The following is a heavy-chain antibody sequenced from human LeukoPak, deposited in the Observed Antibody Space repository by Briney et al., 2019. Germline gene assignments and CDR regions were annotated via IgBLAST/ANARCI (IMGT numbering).Heavy chain of an antibody. CDR1: GVTVSTNN. D-gene: IGHD6-13*01. Sequence: PGGSLRLSSAASGVTVSTNNMNWGRQGPGGGRERGSVLYRVGDTYYGECVKGRFTISRDNSKNTLYLQMNSLRAEDTAVYYCAGTKNIAAAGRLDYWGQGTLVTVSS. J-gene: IGHJ4*02. V-gene: IGHV3-53*01. CDR3: AGTKNIAAAGRLDY. CDR2: LYRVGDT.